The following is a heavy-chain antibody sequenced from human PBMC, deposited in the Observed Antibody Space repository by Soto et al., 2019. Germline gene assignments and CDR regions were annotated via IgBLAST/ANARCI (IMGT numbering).Heavy chain of an antibody. CDR3: ARSYTYYDFWSGYYKDNWFDP. V-gene: IGHV1-8*01. D-gene: IGHD3-3*01. CDR2: MNPNSGNT. Sequence: ASVKVSCKASGYTFTSYDINWVRQATGQGLEWMGWMNPNSGNTGYAQKFQGRVTMTRNTSISTAYMELSSLRSEDTAVYYCARSYTYYDFWSGYYKDNWFDPWGQGTLVTVSS. CDR1: GYTFTSYD. J-gene: IGHJ5*02.